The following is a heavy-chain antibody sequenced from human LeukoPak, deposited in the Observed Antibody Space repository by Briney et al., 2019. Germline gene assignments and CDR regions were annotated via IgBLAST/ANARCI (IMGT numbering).Heavy chain of an antibody. J-gene: IGHJ4*02. Sequence: SQTLSLTCTVSGVSIISSSYDWGWIRQPPGKGLEWIRSISYGGTTDYNPSLKSRVTISVDASKNQFSLRVSSVTAADTAVYYCARHFDSWGQGTLVTVSS. V-gene: IGHV4-39*01. CDR2: ISYGGTT. CDR3: ARHFDS. CDR1: GVSIISSSYD.